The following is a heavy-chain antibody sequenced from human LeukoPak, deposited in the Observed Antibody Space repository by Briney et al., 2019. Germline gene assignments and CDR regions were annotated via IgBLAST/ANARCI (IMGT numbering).Heavy chain of an antibody. V-gene: IGHV1-2*02. J-gene: IGHJ6*03. CDR2: INPNSGGT. CDR1: GYTFSNYD. Sequence: ASVKVSCKGVGYTFSNYDINWVRQATGQGLEWMGWINPNSGGTNYAQKFQGRVTMTRDTSISTAYMELSRLRSDDTAVYYCARDRPGAARYYYYMDVWGKGTTVTVSS. CDR3: ARDRPGAARYYYYMDV. D-gene: IGHD6-6*01.